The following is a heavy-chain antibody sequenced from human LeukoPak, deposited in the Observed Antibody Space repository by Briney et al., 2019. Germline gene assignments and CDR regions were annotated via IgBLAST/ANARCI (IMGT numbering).Heavy chain of an antibody. CDR1: GGSFSGYY. CDR2: INHSGST. D-gene: IGHD6-6*01. V-gene: IGHV4-34*01. J-gene: IGHJ4*02. Sequence: SETLSLTCAVYGGSFSGYYWSWIRQPPGKGLEWIGEINHSGSTNYNPSLKSRVTISVDTSKNQFSLKLSSVTAADTAMYYCARVVYSTSSGFDYWGQGTLVTVSS. CDR3: ARVVYSTSSGFDY.